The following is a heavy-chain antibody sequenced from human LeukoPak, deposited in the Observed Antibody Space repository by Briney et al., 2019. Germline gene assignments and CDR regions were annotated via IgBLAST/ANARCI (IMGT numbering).Heavy chain of an antibody. CDR2: IYHSGST. D-gene: IGHD3-10*01. Sequence: PSETLSLTCAVSGGSISSGGYSWSWIRQPPGKGLEWIGYIYHSGSTYYNPSLKSRVTILVDRSKNQFSLKLSSVTAADTAVYYCARAEVGSGRFDYWGQGTLVTVSS. CDR1: GGSISSGGYS. V-gene: IGHV4-30-2*01. J-gene: IGHJ4*02. CDR3: ARAEVGSGRFDY.